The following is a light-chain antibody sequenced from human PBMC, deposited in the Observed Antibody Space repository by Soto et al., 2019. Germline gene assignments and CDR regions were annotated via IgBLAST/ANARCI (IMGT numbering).Light chain of an antibody. CDR2: WAS. Sequence: DIVMTQSPDSLTVSLGERATINCKSSQSVLYSPNNKNYLAWYQQAPGQPPKVLFFWASTRESGVPDRFSGSGSGTDFTLTISRVQAEDVAVYYCHQYYATPVTFGRGTKLQI. CDR1: QSVLYSPNNKNY. J-gene: IGKJ2*01. V-gene: IGKV4-1*01. CDR3: HQYYATPVT.